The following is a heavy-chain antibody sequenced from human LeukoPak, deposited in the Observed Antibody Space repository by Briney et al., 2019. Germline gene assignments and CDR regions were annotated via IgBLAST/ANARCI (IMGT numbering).Heavy chain of an antibody. V-gene: IGHV4-59*08. D-gene: IGHD6-13*01. CDR3: ARHDDSSSWFLYGMDV. CDR2: SSYSENT. CDR1: GGSISSNY. Sequence: PSETLSLTCTPSGGSISSNYWSWIRQPPGKGLERKANSSYSENTEHNPPLKSRLTLSVDTSKNQFSLRLSSVTAADTAVYYCARHDDSSSWFLYGMDVWGRGTTVTVSS. J-gene: IGHJ6*02.